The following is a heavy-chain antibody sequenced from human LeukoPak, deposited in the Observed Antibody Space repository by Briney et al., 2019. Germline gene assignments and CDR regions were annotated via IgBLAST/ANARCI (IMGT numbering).Heavy chain of an antibody. CDR3: ARVAIAARRGKFDY. CDR2: INAYNGNT. CDR1: GYTFTSYG. V-gene: IGHV1-18*01. Sequence: GASVKVSCKASGYTFTSYGISWVRQAPGQGLEWMGWINAYNGNTNYAQKFQGRVTMTTDTSTSTAYMELRSLRSDDTAVYYCARVAIAARRGKFDYWGQGTLVTVSS. D-gene: IGHD6-6*01. J-gene: IGHJ4*02.